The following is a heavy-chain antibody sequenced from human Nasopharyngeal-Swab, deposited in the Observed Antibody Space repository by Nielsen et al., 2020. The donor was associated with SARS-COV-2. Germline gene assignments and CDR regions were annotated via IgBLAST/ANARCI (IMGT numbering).Heavy chain of an antibody. CDR3: ARASKFFLGYCSGGSCYKNWFDP. CDR2: IWDDGCNK. J-gene: IGHJ5*02. D-gene: IGHD2-15*01. Sequence: WIGQPQGKGLGRVAVIWDDGCNKYYADSVKGRFTISRDNSKHTLYLQMNSLRADDTAVYYCARASKFFLGYCSGGSCYKNWFDPWGQGTLVTVSS. V-gene: IGHV3-33*01.